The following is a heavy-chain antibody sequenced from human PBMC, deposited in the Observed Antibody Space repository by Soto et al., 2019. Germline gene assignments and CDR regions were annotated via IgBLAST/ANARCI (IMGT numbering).Heavy chain of an antibody. Sequence: EVQLLESGGGLVQPGGSLRLSCAASGFTFSTYAMSWVRQAPGKGLEWVSVISGSGDNTYYTDSVKGRFSISRDNSKNTLYLQMHSLRAEDTAVYYCAKDWGYCTNDGCYEYFQDWGQGPLVTVSS. CDR1: GFTFSTYA. J-gene: IGHJ1*01. CDR3: AKDWGYCTNDGCYEYFQD. V-gene: IGHV3-23*01. CDR2: ISGSGDNT. D-gene: IGHD2-8*01.